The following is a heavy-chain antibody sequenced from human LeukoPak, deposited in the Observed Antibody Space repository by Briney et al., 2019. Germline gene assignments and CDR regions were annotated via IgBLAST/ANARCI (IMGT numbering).Heavy chain of an antibody. CDR2: IWYDRSNK. J-gene: IGHJ5*02. Sequence: GGSLRLSCAASGLIFGKFGMHWVRQAPGKGLEWVAVIWYDRSNKNYGESVKGRFTISRDNSKNILYLQMDSLRADDTAVYYCAIEPYGDRIEGSWGQGSLVIVSS. D-gene: IGHD2-21*02. CDR3: AIEPYGDRIEGS. V-gene: IGHV3-33*01. CDR1: GLIFGKFG.